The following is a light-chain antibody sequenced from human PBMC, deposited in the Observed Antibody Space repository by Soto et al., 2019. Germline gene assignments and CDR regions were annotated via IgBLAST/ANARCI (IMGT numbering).Light chain of an antibody. CDR1: QRISNY. V-gene: IGKV1-39*01. Sequence: DIQMTQSPSSLSASVGDRVTITCRASQRISNYLNWYQQNPGKVPKLLINVASSLQSGVPSRFSGSGSGTDFTLTISSLQPEDFATYYCQQTYNTPYTFGQGTKLEIK. CDR2: VAS. J-gene: IGKJ2*01. CDR3: QQTYNTPYT.